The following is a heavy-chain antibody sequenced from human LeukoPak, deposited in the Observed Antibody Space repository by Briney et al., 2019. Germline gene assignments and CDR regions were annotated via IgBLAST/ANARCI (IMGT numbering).Heavy chain of an antibody. Sequence: SVKVSCKASGGTFSSYAISWVRQAPGQGHEWMGRIIPIFGTANYAQKFQGRVTITTDESTSKAYMELRSLRSDDTAVYYCARDRGTMIVDAFDIWGQGTMVTVSS. D-gene: IGHD3-22*01. CDR1: GGTFSSYA. CDR2: IIPIFGTA. J-gene: IGHJ3*02. CDR3: ARDRGTMIVDAFDI. V-gene: IGHV1-69*05.